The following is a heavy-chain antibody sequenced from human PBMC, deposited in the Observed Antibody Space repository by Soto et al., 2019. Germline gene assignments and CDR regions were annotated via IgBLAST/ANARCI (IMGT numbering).Heavy chain of an antibody. CDR2: IKQDGSEK. Sequence: GGSLRLSCAASGFTFSSYWMSWVRQAPGKGLEWVANIKQDGSEKYYVDSVKGRFTISRDNAKNSLYLQMNSLRAEDTAVYYCARDPYSSGSSFTNYYYYMDVWGKGTTVTVSS. CDR1: GFTFSSYW. V-gene: IGHV3-7*01. J-gene: IGHJ6*03. CDR3: ARDPYSSGSSFTNYYYYMDV. D-gene: IGHD6-19*01.